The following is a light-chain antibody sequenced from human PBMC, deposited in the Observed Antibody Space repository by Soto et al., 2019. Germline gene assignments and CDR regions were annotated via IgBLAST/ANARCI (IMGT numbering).Light chain of an antibody. CDR3: SSYTTSNTRQIV. CDR1: SSDVGGYNY. CDR2: DVS. J-gene: IGLJ1*01. Sequence: QSALTQPASVSGSPGQSITISCPGTSSDVGGYNYVSWHQHHPGKAPKLIIYDVSNRPSGVSIRFSGSKSDNTASLTISGLQPEDEADYHCSSYTTSNTRQIVFGTGTKVTVL. V-gene: IGLV2-14*03.